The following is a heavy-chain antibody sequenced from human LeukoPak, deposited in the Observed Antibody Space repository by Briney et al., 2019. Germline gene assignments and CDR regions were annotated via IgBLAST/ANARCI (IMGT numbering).Heavy chain of an antibody. CDR2: INHSGST. J-gene: IGHJ6*03. CDR1: GGSFSGYY. Sequence: SETLSLTCTVYGGSFSGYYWSWIRQPPGKGVEWIGEINHSGSTNYNPSLKSRVTVSVDTSKNQFSLKLSSVTAADTAVYYCARHRDIVATIGTAYYYYMDVWGKGTTVTVSS. V-gene: IGHV4-34*01. D-gene: IGHD5-12*01. CDR3: ARHRDIVATIGTAYYYYMDV.